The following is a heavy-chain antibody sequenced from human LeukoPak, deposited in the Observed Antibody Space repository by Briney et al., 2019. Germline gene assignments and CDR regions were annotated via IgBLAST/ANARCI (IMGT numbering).Heavy chain of an antibody. CDR1: GYTFTGYY. CDR2: INPSGGST. Sequence: ASVKVSCKASGYTFTGYYMHWVRQAPGQGLEWMGIINPSGGSTSYAQKFQGRVTMTGDTSTSTVYMELSSLRSEDTAVYYCARDLVADGYNSACVYWGQGTLVTVSS. D-gene: IGHD5-24*01. V-gene: IGHV1-46*01. J-gene: IGHJ4*02. CDR3: ARDLVADGYNSACVY.